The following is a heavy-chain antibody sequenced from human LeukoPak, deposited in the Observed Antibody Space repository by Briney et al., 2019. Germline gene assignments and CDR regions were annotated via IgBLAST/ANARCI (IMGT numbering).Heavy chain of an antibody. D-gene: IGHD1-26*01. Sequence: PGGSLRLSCAASGFTFSSYAMHWVRQAPGKGLEWVSVLYGSGGSTYYADSVKGRFTISRDNSKNTLYLQMNGLRAEDTAVYYCAKDWAGSFDYWGQGTLVTVSS. CDR2: LYGSGGST. J-gene: IGHJ4*02. CDR1: GFTFSSYA. V-gene: IGHV3-23*01. CDR3: AKDWAGSFDY.